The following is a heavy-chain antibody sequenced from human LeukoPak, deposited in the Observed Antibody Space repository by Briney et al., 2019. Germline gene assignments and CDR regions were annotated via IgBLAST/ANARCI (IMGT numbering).Heavy chain of an antibody. J-gene: IGHJ5*02. D-gene: IGHD3-3*01. CDR1: GGSISSSSYC. CDR3: ARWNYDFWSGYGNWFDP. Sequence: SETLSLTCTVSGGSISSSSYCWGWLRQPPGKGLEWIGSIYYSGSTYYNPSLKSRVTISVDTSKNQFSLKLSSVTAADTAVYYCARWNYDFWSGYGNWFDPWGQGTLVTVSS. V-gene: IGHV4-39*01. CDR2: IYYSGST.